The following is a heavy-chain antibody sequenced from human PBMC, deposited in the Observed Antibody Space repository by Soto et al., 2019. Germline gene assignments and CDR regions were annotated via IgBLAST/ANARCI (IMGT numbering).Heavy chain of an antibody. Sequence: GGSLRLSCAASGFAFSSYAMNWVRQAPGKGLEWVSAVSGSGSTTLYADSVKGRFSISRDSSKNTLYLQMTSLRAEDTAVYYCARQQLYGSGSIDYWGQGTLVTVSS. CDR3: ARQQLYGSGSIDY. J-gene: IGHJ4*02. V-gene: IGHV3-23*01. CDR1: GFAFSSYA. D-gene: IGHD3-10*01. CDR2: VSGSGSTT.